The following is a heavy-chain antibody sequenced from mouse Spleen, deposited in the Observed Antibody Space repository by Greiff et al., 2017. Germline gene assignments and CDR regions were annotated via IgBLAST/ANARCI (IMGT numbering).Heavy chain of an antibody. D-gene: IGHD2-4*01. CDR3: ARGNYDYPMDY. CDR1: GFAFSSYD. J-gene: IGHJ4*01. Sequence: EVKLMESGGGLVKPGGSLKLSCAASGFAFSSYDMSWVRQTPEKRLEWVAYISSGGGSTYYPDTVKGRFTISRDNAKNTLYLQMSSLKSEDTAMYYCARGNYDYPMDYWGQGTSVTVSS. V-gene: IGHV5-12-1*01. CDR2: ISSGGGST.